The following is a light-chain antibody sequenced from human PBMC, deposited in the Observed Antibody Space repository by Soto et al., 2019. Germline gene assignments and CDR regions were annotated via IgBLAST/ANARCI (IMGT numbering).Light chain of an antibody. V-gene: IGKV3-15*01. CDR1: QTINDY. Sequence: EIVMTQSPATLSVSPGERATLSCRASQTINDYLAWYQQKPGQAPRLLIYGASTRATGIPVRFSGSGSGSEFSLTISSLQSEDFAIYYCHQYNNWPGTFGQGTKVEI. CDR2: GAS. J-gene: IGKJ1*01. CDR3: HQYNNWPGT.